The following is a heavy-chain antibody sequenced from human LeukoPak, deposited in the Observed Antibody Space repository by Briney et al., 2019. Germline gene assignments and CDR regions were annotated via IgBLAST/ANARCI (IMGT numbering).Heavy chain of an antibody. CDR2: IRYDGSNK. D-gene: IGHD2-15*01. CDR3: AKRGGPVVVAATGRYNWFDP. V-gene: IGHV3-30*02. J-gene: IGHJ5*02. CDR1: GFTFSSYG. Sequence: GGSLRLSCAASGFTFSSYGVHWVRQAPGKGLEWVAFIRYDGSNKYYADSVKGRFTISRDNSKNTLYLQMNSLRAEDTAVYYCAKRGGPVVVAATGRYNWFDPWGQGTLVTVSS.